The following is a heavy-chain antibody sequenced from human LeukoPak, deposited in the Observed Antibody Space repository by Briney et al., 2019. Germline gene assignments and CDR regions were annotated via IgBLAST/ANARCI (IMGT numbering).Heavy chain of an antibody. CDR2: IYTSGST. J-gene: IGHJ5*02. CDR1: GGSISSYY. D-gene: IGHD6-13*01. CDR3: ARDPSSWYEGNWFDP. Sequence: SETLSLTCTVSGGSISSYYWSWIRQPAGKGLEWIGRIYTSGSTNYNPSLKSRVTMSVDTSKNQFSLKLSSVTAADTAVYYCARDPSSWYEGNWFDPWGQGTLVTVSS. V-gene: IGHV4-4*07.